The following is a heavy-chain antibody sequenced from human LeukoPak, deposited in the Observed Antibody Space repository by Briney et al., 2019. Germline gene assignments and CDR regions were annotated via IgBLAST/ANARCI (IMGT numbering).Heavy chain of an antibody. CDR1: GYTFTSYY. V-gene: IGHV1-46*01. Sequence: ASVKVSCKASGYTFTSYYMHWVRQAPGQGLEWMVIFNPSGGSTSYAQKFKGRVTMTRDTSISTAYMELSRLRSDDTAVYYCARDPKEGVVAATTRSDWFDPWGQGTLVTVSS. J-gene: IGHJ5*02. D-gene: IGHD2-15*01. CDR3: ARDPKEGVVAATTRSDWFDP. CDR2: FNPSGGST.